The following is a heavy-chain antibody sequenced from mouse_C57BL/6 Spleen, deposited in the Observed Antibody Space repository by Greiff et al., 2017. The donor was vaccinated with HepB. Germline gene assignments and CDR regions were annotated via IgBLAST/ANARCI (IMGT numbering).Heavy chain of an antibody. CDR3: ARITTVDAY. CDR1: GYTFTGYW. V-gene: IGHV1-9*01. Sequence: VQRVESGAELMKPGASVKLSCKATGYTFTGYWIEWVKQRPGHGLEWIGEILPGSGSTNYNEKFKGKATFTADTSSNTAYMQLSSLTTEDSAIYYCARITTVDAYWGQGTLVTVSA. CDR2: ILPGSGST. J-gene: IGHJ3*01. D-gene: IGHD1-1*01.